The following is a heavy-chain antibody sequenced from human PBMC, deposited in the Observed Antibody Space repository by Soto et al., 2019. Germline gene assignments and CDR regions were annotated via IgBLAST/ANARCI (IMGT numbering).Heavy chain of an antibody. Sequence: ASVKVSCKASGYTFTSYGISWVRQAPGQGLEWMGWISAYNGNTNYAQKLQGRVTMTTDTSTSTAYMELRSLRSEDTAVYYCAREARAITWIQRSYGLDVWGQGTTVTVSS. CDR3: AREARAITWIQRSYGLDV. D-gene: IGHD1-26*01. J-gene: IGHJ6*02. CDR1: GYTFTSYG. V-gene: IGHV1-18*01. CDR2: ISAYNGNT.